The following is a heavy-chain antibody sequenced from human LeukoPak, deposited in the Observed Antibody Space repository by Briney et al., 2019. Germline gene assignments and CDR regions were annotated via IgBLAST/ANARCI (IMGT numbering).Heavy chain of an antibody. CDR1: GFTFSSYA. V-gene: IGHV3-21*01. D-gene: IGHD6-13*01. CDR3: ASGAAAGTFDY. CDR2: ISSSSSYI. J-gene: IGHJ4*02. Sequence: PGGSLRLSCAASGFTFSSYAMSWVRQAPGKGLEWVSSISSSSSYIYYADSVKGRFTISRDNAKNSLYLQMNSLRAEDTAVYYCASGAAAGTFDYWGQGTLVTVSS.